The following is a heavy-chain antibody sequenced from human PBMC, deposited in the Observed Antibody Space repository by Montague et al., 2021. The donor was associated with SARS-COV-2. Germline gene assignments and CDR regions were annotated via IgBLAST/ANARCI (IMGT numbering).Heavy chain of an antibody. V-gene: IGHV4-59*01. D-gene: IGHD2-15*01. J-gene: IGHJ6*02. CDR2: IYYSGST. CDR1: GGSISSYY. Sequence: SETLSLTCTVSGGSISSYYWSWIRQPPGKGLEWMGYIYYSGSTNYNPTLKSRVTISVDTSKNQFSLKLSSVTAADTAVYYCARDKVAAGMDVWGQGTTVTVSS. CDR3: ARDKVAAGMDV.